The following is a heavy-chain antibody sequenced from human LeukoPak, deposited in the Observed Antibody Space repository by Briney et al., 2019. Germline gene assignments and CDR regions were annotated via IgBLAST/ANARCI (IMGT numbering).Heavy chain of an antibody. V-gene: IGHV3-23*01. D-gene: IGHD6-19*01. Sequence: GGSLRLSCAASGFTFSSYAMNWVRQAPGKGLEWVSTISGSGGSTYYADSVRGRFTISRDNSKNTLYLQMNTLRLEDTAVYYCAKEGSGWAFDYWGQGTLVTVSS. J-gene: IGHJ4*02. CDR3: AKEGSGWAFDY. CDR2: ISGSGGST. CDR1: GFTFSSYA.